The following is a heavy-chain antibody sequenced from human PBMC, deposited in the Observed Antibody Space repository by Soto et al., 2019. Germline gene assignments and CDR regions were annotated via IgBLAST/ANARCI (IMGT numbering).Heavy chain of an antibody. CDR2: IRHSGNS. J-gene: IGHJ4*02. D-gene: IGHD1-26*01. CDR1: GYSINIGYY. CDR3: ARDRYTGTYGHFDS. V-gene: IGHV4-38-2*02. Sequence: KTSETLSLTCTVSGYSINIGYYWAWIRQPPGEGLEWIGSIRHSGNSNSNPSLKSRVTISVDTSKNQFSLKLSSVTAADTAVYYCARDRYTGTYGHFDSWGQGTLVTVSS.